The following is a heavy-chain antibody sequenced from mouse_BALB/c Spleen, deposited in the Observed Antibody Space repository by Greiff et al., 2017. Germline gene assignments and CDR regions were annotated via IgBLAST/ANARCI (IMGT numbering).Heavy chain of an antibody. J-gene: IGHJ4*01. CDR3: ASGYGRGAMDY. Sequence: EVQVVESGPELVKPGASVKMSCKASGYTFTSYVMHWVKQKPGQGLEWIGYINPYNDGTKYNEKFKGKATLTSDKSSSTAYMELSSLTSEDSAVYYCASGYGRGAMDYWGQGTSVTVSS. CDR2: INPYNDGT. V-gene: IGHV1-14*01. D-gene: IGHD2-10*02. CDR1: GYTFTSYV.